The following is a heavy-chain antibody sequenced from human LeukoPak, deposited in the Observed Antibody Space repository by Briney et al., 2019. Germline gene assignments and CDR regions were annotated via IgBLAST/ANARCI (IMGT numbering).Heavy chain of an antibody. CDR1: GFTFTSYA. D-gene: IGHD1-1*01. V-gene: IGHV3-23*01. CDR2: ISGGGEDT. J-gene: IGHJ2*01. CDR3: AKPRAMTTGVGRYFDL. Sequence: GGSLRLSCAASGFTFTSYAMSWTRQAPGRGLEWVSAISGGGEDTYYPDSVKGRFTISRDNSKNTLYLQMKNLRAEDTAIYYCAKPRAMTTGVGRYFDLWGRGTLVTVSS.